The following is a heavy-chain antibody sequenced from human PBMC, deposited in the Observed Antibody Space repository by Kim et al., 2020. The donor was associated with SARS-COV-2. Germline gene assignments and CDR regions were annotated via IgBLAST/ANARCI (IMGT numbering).Heavy chain of an antibody. Sequence: SETLSLTCAVYGGSFSGYYWSWIRQPPGKGLEWIGEINHSGSTNYNPSLKSRVTISVDTSKNQFSLKLSSVTAADTAVYYCARLRIQLWAVDYWGQGTLVTVSS. CDR1: GGSFSGYY. J-gene: IGHJ4*02. D-gene: IGHD5-18*01. CDR2: INHSGST. CDR3: ARLRIQLWAVDY. V-gene: IGHV4-34*01.